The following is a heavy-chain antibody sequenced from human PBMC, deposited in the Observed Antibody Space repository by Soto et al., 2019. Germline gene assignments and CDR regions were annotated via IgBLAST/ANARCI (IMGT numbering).Heavy chain of an antibody. CDR3: ARTTYYDYVWQNYYYRTDV. Sequence: SETLSLTCTVSGGSISSSSYYWGWIRQPPGKGLEWIGSIYYSGSTYYNPSLKSRVTISVDTSKNQFSLKLSSVTAADTAVYYCARTTYYDYVWQNYYYRTDVWGKGTTVTVSS. CDR1: GGSISSSSYY. V-gene: IGHV4-39*01. J-gene: IGHJ6*04. CDR2: IYYSGST. D-gene: IGHD3-16*01.